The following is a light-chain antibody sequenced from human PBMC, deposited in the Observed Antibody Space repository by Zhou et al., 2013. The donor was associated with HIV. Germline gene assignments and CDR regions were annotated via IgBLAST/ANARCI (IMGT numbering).Light chain of an antibody. CDR3: MQALQTPYMYT. CDR1: QSLLHSNGYNY. Sequence: DIVMTQSPLSLPVTPGEPASISCRSSQSLLHSNGYNYLDWYLQKPGQSPQLLIYLGSNRASGVPDRFSGSGSGTDFTLKISRVEAEDVGVYYCMQALQTPYMYTFGPGDRSWRSN. V-gene: IGKV2-28*01. J-gene: IGKJ2*01. CDR2: LGS.